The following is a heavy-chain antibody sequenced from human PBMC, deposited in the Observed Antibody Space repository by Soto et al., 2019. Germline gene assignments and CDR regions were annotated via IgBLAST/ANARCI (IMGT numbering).Heavy chain of an antibody. V-gene: IGHV3-15*07. CDR3: TADIPNISANYGMDV. Sequence: EEQLVESGGGLVEPGGSLRLSCAASGFIFSNTWINWVRQAPGKGLEWVGRIKTKIEGGTTNYAAHVTGRFTVSGDDSKHTVYLHMNSLRTEDTAVYDGTADIPNISANYGMDVWGQGTTVTVSS. CDR1: GFIFSNTW. J-gene: IGHJ6*02. CDR2: IKTKIEGGTT. D-gene: IGHD6-25*01.